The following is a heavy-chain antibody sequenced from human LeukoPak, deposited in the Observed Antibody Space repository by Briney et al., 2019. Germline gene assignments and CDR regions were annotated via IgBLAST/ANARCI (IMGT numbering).Heavy chain of an antibody. CDR2: IYYSGST. D-gene: IGHD3-10*01. CDR3: ARMSVLRGPGQRVRGVIPPPFDY. V-gene: IGHV4-39*07. CDR1: GGSISSSSYY. J-gene: IGHJ4*02. Sequence: SETLSLTCTVSGGSISSSSYYWGWIRQPPGKGLEWIGSIYYSGSTYYNPSLKSRVTISVDTSKNQFSLKLSSVTAADTAVYYCARMSVLRGPGQRVRGVIPPPFDYWGQGTLVTVSS.